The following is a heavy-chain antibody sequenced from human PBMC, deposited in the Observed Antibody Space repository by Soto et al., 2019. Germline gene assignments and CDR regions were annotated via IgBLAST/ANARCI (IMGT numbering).Heavy chain of an antibody. J-gene: IGHJ6*02. D-gene: IGHD3-22*01. CDR3: AKDKSHGSSGYYYQPYYYYGMDV. CDR1: GFTFSSYA. Sequence: XGSLRLSCSASGFTFSSYAMSWVRQAPGKGLDWVSAISGSGGSTYYADSVKGRFTISRDNSKNTLYLQMNSLRAEDTAVYYCAKDKSHGSSGYYYQPYYYYGMDVWGQGTTVTVSS. CDR2: ISGSGGST. V-gene: IGHV3-23*01.